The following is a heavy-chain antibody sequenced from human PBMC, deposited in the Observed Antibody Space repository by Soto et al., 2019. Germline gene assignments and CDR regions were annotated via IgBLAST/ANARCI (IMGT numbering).Heavy chain of an antibody. CDR2: INAGNGNT. Sequence: ASVKVSCKASGNTFTSYGMHWGRQAPGQRLEWMGWINAGNGNTKYSQKFQGRVTITRDTSASTAYMELSSLRSEDTAVYYCASSYSNYALIDYYYYGMDVWGQGTTVTVSS. CDR1: GNTFTSYG. CDR3: ASSYSNYALIDYYYYGMDV. V-gene: IGHV1-3*01. J-gene: IGHJ6*02. D-gene: IGHD4-4*01.